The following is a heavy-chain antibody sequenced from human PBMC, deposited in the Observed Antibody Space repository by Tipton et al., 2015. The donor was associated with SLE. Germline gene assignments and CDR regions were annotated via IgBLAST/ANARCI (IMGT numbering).Heavy chain of an antibody. CDR2: MYTSGTT. D-gene: IGHD3-10*01. CDR1: GGSIRSGTYY. CDR3: VRDRGDGSGSYFDH. V-gene: IGHV4-61*09. J-gene: IGHJ4*02. Sequence: TLSLTCTVSGGSIRSGTYYWSWIRQPAGKGLEWIGHMYTSGTTRYNPSLKGRVTISADTSKNQFSLKLNSVTAADTATYYCVRDRGDGSGSYFDHWGQGTLVTVSS.